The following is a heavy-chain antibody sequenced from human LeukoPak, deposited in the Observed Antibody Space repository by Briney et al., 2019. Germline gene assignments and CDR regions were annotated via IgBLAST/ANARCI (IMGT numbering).Heavy chain of an antibody. CDR1: GFTFSTYG. Sequence: SGGSLRLSCAASGFTFSTYGMHWVRQAPGKGLEWVSFIRYDGSNKYYADSVKGRFTISRDNSKNTLYLQMNSLRAEDTAVYYCAKDPWTLHYYDSSGYPDYWGQGTLVTVSS. D-gene: IGHD3-22*01. CDR3: AKDPWTLHYYDSSGYPDY. J-gene: IGHJ4*02. V-gene: IGHV3-30*02. CDR2: IRYDGSNK.